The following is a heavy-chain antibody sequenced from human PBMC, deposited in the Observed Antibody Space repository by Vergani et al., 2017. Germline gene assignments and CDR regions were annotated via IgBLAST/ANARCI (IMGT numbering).Heavy chain of an antibody. CDR2: ISTTSDTI. CDR3: ARSLVACKGGY. D-gene: IGHD6-19*01. Sequence: DVQLVESGGDLVQPGVSLRLSCAASGFTFSSYSMNWVRQAPGKGLEWISYISTTSDTIYYADSVRGRFTISRDNAKNSLYLEMNSLGVEDTAVYFCARSLVACKGGYWGQGTRVAVSS. J-gene: IGHJ4*02. V-gene: IGHV3-48*01. CDR1: GFTFSSYS.